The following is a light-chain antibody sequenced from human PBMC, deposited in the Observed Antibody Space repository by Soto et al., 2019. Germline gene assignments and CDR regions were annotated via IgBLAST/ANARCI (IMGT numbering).Light chain of an antibody. V-gene: IGLV1-47*02. CDR2: TNN. J-gene: IGLJ2*01. CDR1: SSNIETNY. CDR3: AATDDSLGGPV. Sequence: QSVLTQPPSASGTPGQRVTISCSGSSSNIETNYVYWYQHLPGAAPKLLIFTNNQRHSGVPDRFSASKSGTSASLAISGLRSEDEGDYYCAATDDSLGGPVFGGGTRSPS.